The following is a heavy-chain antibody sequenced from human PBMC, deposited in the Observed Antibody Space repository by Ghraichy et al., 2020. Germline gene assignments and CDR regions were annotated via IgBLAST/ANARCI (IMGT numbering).Heavy chain of an antibody. Sequence: SCTASGFSFGDYAMAWFRQAPGKGLEWVGFIRTKPDGETTKYAASVEGRFTISRDDSKSIAYLQMNSLKTEDTALYYCTRDRPIDYWGQGTLVTVSS. J-gene: IGHJ4*02. V-gene: IGHV3-49*03. CDR2: IRTKPDGETT. CDR1: GFSFGDYA. CDR3: TRDRPIDY.